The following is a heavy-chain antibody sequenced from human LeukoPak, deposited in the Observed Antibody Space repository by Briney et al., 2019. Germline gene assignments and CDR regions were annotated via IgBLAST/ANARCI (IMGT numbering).Heavy chain of an antibody. V-gene: IGHV1-46*01. D-gene: IGHD2-15*01. CDR2: INPSGGST. J-gene: IGHJ6*02. Sequence: ASVKVSCKASGYTFTSYYMHWVRQAPGQGLEWMGIINPSGGSTSYAQKFQGRVTMTRDTSTSTVYMELSSLRSEDTAVYYCARGFVVVAGPYGMDVWGQGTTVTFSS. CDR3: ARGFVVVAGPYGMDV. CDR1: GYTFTSYY.